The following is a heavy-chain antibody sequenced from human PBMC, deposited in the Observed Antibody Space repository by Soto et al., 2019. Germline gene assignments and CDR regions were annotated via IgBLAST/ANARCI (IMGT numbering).Heavy chain of an antibody. D-gene: IGHD4-17*01. CDR1: GFTFRSYA. CDR2: ISGSSRSI. V-gene: IGHV3-23*01. CDR3: ARRDYGDLINWCDP. J-gene: IGHJ5*02. Sequence: LLESGGRLVQSGGSLRLSCLASGFTFRSYAMSWVRQTPGKGLEWVASISGSSRSIYYAESVKGRFTISRDNSENTLYLQMSSLRGEDTAIYYCARRDYGDLINWCDPWGQGTLGIVSS.